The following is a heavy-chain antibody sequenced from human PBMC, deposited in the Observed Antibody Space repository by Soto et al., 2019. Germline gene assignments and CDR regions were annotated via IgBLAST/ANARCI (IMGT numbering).Heavy chain of an antibody. CDR3: VRDPSAAVSDY. Sequence: EVQLAESGGGLVQPGGSLKLSCAASGFIFTNYWMSWVRQAPGKGLEWVANVKPDGSDKYYLDSVKGRFTLSRDNAKNSLYLQMNSLRAEDTAVYYCVRDPSAAVSDYWGQGTLVTVSS. CDR2: VKPDGSDK. D-gene: IGHD6-13*01. J-gene: IGHJ4*02. V-gene: IGHV3-7*01. CDR1: GFIFTNYW.